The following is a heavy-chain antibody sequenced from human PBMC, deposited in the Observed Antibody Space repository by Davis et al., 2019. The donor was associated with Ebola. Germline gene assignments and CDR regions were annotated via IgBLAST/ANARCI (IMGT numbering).Heavy chain of an antibody. Sequence: PSETLSLTCTVSGGSVTSGSSYWSWLRQPPGRGLEWIGYVYHSGTTNYNPSLESRVTISVDTSNKPFSLKLSSVTAADTAVYYCARRIVVPVPRDGMDVWGQGATVTVSS. CDR2: VYHSGTT. CDR1: GGSVTSGSSY. J-gene: IGHJ6*02. D-gene: IGHD2-2*01. V-gene: IGHV4-61*01. CDR3: ARRIVVPVPRDGMDV.